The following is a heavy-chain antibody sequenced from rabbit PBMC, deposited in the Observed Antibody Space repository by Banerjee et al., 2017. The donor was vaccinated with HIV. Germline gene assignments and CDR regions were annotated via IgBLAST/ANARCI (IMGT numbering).Heavy chain of an antibody. CDR2: IYTSSGST. CDR3: AREVAGSEPFNL. Sequence: QSLEEAGGGLVQPEGSLTLTCTPSGFSFSGSYYMCWVRQAPGKGLEWIGCIYTSSGSTWYASWVNGRFTISRSTSLDTVDLKMTSLTAADTATYFCAREVAGSEPFNLWGPGTLVTVS. CDR1: GFSFSGSYY. J-gene: IGHJ4*01. D-gene: IGHD4-2*01. V-gene: IGHV1S43*01.